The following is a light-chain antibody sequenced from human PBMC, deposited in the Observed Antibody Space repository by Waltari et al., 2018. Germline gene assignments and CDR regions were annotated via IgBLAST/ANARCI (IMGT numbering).Light chain of an antibody. Sequence: DIVMTQTPLSLPVTPGEPASISCSSSQSLLTSNDGFTYLDWFLQKPGQAPRLLIYTLSYRASGVPDRFIGTGSGSNFSLKISRVEAEDVGIYYCMQRLEFPYTFGQGTRL. CDR2: TLS. V-gene: IGKV2-40*01. J-gene: IGKJ2*01. CDR3: MQRLEFPYT. CDR1: QSLLTSNDGFTY.